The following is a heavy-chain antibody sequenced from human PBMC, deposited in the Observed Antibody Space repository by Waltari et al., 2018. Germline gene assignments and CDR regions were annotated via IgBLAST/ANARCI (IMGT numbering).Heavy chain of an antibody. Sequence: QVQLQESGPGLVKPSQTLSLTCTVSGGSISRGGYYWSWIRQHPGKGLAWIGYIYYSGSTYDNPPLKSRVTISVDTSKNQFSLKLSSVTAADTAVYYCAREADPVVAALGEYAFDIWGQGTMVTVSS. J-gene: IGHJ3*02. V-gene: IGHV4-31*03. CDR2: IYYSGST. CDR1: GGSISRGGYY. CDR3: AREADPVVAALGEYAFDI. D-gene: IGHD2-15*01.